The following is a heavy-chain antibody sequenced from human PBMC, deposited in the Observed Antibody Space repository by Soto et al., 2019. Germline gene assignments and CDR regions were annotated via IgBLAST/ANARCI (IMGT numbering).Heavy chain of an antibody. CDR3: ARTLYGDNVDY. CDR1: GYTFTSYD. D-gene: IGHD4-17*01. Sequence: QVQLVQSGAEVKKPGASVKVSCKASGYTFTSYDINWVRQATGQGLEWMGWMNPNSGNTGYVQKFQGRVTTTSNPSIRTAYMELSSPRSEDTAVYYCARTLYGDNVDYWGQGTLVTVSS. V-gene: IGHV1-8*01. J-gene: IGHJ4*02. CDR2: MNPNSGNT.